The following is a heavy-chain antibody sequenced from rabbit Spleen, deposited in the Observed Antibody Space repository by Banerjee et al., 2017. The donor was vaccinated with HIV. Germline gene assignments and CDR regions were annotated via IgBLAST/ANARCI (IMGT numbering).Heavy chain of an antibody. CDR1: GFDFSNYG. Sequence: QEQLVESGGGLVQPGGSLKLSCKASGFDFSNYGVSWVRQTPGKGLEWIGCINTATGKAVYADSMKGRFTVSSDNAQNTVFLQMTSLTASDTATYFCARDWRYDDYDLWGQGTLVTVS. D-gene: IGHD2-1*01. CDR3: ARDWRYDDYDL. CDR2: INTATGKA. V-gene: IGHV1S47*01. J-gene: IGHJ3*01.